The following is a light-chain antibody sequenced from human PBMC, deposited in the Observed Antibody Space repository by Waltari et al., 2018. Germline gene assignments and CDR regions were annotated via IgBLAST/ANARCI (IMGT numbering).Light chain of an antibody. CDR2: SNN. CDR3: QSYDKLLSGSL. J-gene: IGLJ3*02. CDR1: SSNLGAGYA. V-gene: IGLV1-40*01. Sequence: QSVLTQPPSVSGAPGQSLTISCTGTSSNLGAGYAVHWYQQFPGTAPKLLIYSNNNRPSGVPGRFSASKSGTSASLAITGLQAEDEADYYCQSYDKLLSGSLFGGGTKLTV.